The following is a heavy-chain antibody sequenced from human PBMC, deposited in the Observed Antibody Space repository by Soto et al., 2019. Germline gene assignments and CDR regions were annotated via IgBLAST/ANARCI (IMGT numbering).Heavy chain of an antibody. CDR2: IYSGGGT. V-gene: IGHV3-53*01. Sequence: EVPLVESGGGLIQPGGSLRLSCAASGFTVSSNYMSWLRQAPGKGLEWVSVIYSGGGTSYADSVKGRFTISRDTSKNTLYLQMNSLRAEDTAVYYCARGGDYTRWYLFDYWGQGTLVTVSS. J-gene: IGHJ4*02. CDR3: ARGGDYTRWYLFDY. CDR1: GFTVSSNY. D-gene: IGHD6-13*01.